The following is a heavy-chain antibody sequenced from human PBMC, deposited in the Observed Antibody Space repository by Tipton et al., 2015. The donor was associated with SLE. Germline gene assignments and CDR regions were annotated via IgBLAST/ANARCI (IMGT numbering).Heavy chain of an antibody. J-gene: IGHJ4*02. D-gene: IGHD3-9*01. Sequence: SLRLSCAASGFPFNTNAIGWARKPQGKGLGWVQTINGTGVSTFYADSVKGRSTVSRDRSEKTLYLQMNSLRAEDTAVYFCAKDRVLRYFDWLLGYFDNWGQGTLVTVSS. CDR3: AKDRVLRYFDWLLGYFDN. V-gene: IGHV3-23*01. CDR2: INGTGVST. CDR1: GFPFNTNA.